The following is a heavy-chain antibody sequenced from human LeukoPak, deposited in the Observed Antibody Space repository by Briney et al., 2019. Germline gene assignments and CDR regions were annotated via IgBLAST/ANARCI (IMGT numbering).Heavy chain of an antibody. Sequence: SETLSLTCAVYGGSFSGYYWSWIRQPPGKGLEWIGEINHSGSTNYNPSLKSRVTISVDTSKNQFSLKLSSVTAADTAVYYCARGQGPRGYSYGYYFSPRIDPWGQGTLVTVSS. J-gene: IGHJ5*02. CDR1: GGSFSGYY. CDR3: ARGQGPRGYSYGYYFSPRIDP. CDR2: INHSGST. V-gene: IGHV4-34*01. D-gene: IGHD5-18*01.